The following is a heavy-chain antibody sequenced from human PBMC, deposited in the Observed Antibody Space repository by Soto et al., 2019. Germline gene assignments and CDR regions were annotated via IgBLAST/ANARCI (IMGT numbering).Heavy chain of an antibody. V-gene: IGHV1-46*01. J-gene: IGHJ6*02. D-gene: IGHD2-2*02. Sequence: SVKVSCKASGSTFTSYYMHWVGQAPGQGLEWMGIINPSGGSTSYAQKFQGRVTMTRDTSTSTVYMELSSLRSEDTAVYYCARDLIVVVPAAIAYYYYGMDVWGQGTTVTVSS. CDR2: INPSGGST. CDR1: GSTFTSYY. CDR3: ARDLIVVVPAAIAYYYYGMDV.